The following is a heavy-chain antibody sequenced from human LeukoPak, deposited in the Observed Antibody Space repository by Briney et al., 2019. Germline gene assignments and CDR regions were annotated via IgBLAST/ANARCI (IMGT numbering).Heavy chain of an antibody. CDR1: GYRFGNYW. CDR2: IYPGDSDT. J-gene: IGHJ6*02. Sequence: GESLKISCKGSGYRFGNYWIAWVRQMPGKGLESMGIIYPGDSDTRYSPSFQGQVTFSADKSISTAYLQWSSLKASDTAMYYCARFAVDTAMVHYYYYGMDVWGQGTTVTVSS. V-gene: IGHV5-51*01. CDR3: ARFAVDTAMVHYYYYGMDV. D-gene: IGHD5-18*01.